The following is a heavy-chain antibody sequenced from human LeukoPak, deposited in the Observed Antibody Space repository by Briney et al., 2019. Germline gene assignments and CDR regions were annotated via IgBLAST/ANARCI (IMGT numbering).Heavy chain of an antibody. CDR1: GYTFTNYG. D-gene: IGHD2-15*01. CDR3: ASDNLAAIAGWGLDY. J-gene: IGHJ4*02. V-gene: IGHV1-18*03. CDR2: ISAYNGNT. Sequence: GASVTVSCKASGYTFTNYGISWVRQAPGQGLEWMGWISAYNGNTYYAPNLQGRVTMTTDTSTSTAYMELRSLRSDDMAVYYCASDNLAAIAGWGLDYWGQGTLVTVSS.